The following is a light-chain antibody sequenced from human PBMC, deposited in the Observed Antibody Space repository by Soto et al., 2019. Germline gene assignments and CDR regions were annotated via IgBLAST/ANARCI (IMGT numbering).Light chain of an antibody. V-gene: IGKV3-20*01. Sequence: EIVLTQPPGTLSLSPGERATLSCRASQTVGSNYLAWYQQKPGQAPRLLIYDASSRATGIPDRFSGSGSGTDFPLTFSRLEPEDFAVYYCHQYASSPLTFGQGTKV. CDR1: QTVGSNY. CDR3: HQYASSPLT. J-gene: IGKJ1*01. CDR2: DAS.